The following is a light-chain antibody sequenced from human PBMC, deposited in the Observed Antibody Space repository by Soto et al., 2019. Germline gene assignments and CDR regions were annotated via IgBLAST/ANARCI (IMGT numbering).Light chain of an antibody. CDR1: HDISNY. CDR3: QKYDNLLLS. CDR2: DAS. Sequence: DIQMTQSPSSLSASLGDSVTITCQASHDISNYLNWYQHKPGKAPKLLIYDASNVEAGFPSRFSGSGSGTDFVLTISSLQPEDIATYYCQKYDNLLLSFGGGTKVEI. J-gene: IGKJ4*01. V-gene: IGKV1-33*01.